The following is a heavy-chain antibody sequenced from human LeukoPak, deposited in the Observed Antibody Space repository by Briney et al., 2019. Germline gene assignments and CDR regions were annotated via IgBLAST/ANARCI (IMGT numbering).Heavy chain of an antibody. CDR1: GFTFSGYW. D-gene: IGHD3-22*01. J-gene: IGHJ4*02. CDR2: INSDGSST. CDR3: ARDDSSARANY. V-gene: IGHV3-74*01. Sequence: GGSLRLSCAASGFTFSGYWMHWVRHAPGKGLVWVSRINSDGSSTIYADSVKGRFTISRDNAKNTLYLQMNSLRAEDTAVYYCARDDSSARANYWGQGTLVTVSS.